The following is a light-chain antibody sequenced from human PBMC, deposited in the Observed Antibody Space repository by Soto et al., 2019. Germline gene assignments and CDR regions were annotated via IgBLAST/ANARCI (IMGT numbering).Light chain of an antibody. CDR3: QQRSTWSYT. Sequence: EIVLTQSPGTLSLSPGERATLSCRASQSVGSTFAWYQQKPGQAPRLLIYDAFSRATGIPARFSGGGSGPDFTLTISSLEAEDSAVYYCQQRSTWSYTFGQGTRLEIK. V-gene: IGKV3-11*01. CDR2: DAF. CDR1: QSVGST. J-gene: IGKJ2*01.